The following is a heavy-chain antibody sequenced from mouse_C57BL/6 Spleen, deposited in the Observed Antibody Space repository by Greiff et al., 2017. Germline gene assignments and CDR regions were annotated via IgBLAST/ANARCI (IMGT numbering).Heavy chain of an antibody. V-gene: IGHV14-1*01. CDR2: IDPEDGDT. CDR3: TTGYDYPHYYAMDY. Sequence: EVQLQQSGAELVRPGASVKLSCTASGFNIKDYYMHWVKQRPEQGLEWIGRIDPEDGDTEYAPKFQGKATMTADTSSNTAYLQLSSLTSEDTAVYYCTTGYDYPHYYAMDYWGQGTSVTVSP. CDR1: GFNIKDYY. J-gene: IGHJ4*01. D-gene: IGHD2-4*01.